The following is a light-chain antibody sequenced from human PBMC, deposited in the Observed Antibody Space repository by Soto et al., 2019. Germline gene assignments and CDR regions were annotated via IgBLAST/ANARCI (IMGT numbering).Light chain of an antibody. J-gene: IGLJ1*01. CDR2: DVS. V-gene: IGLV2-14*01. CDR3: SSYTSSSTV. CDR1: SSDVGGYNY. Sequence: SVLTQPASVSGSHGQSITISCTGTSSDVGGYNYVSWYQQHPGKAPKLMIYDVSNRPSGVSNRFSGSKSGNTASLTISGLQAEDEADYYCSSYTSSSTVFGTGTKVTVL.